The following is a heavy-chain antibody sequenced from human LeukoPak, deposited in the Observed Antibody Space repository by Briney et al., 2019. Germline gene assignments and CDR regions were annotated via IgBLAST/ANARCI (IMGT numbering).Heavy chain of an antibody. D-gene: IGHD7-27*01. J-gene: IGHJ4*02. CDR2: IIPIFGTA. CDR3: ARDRSNWGYDY. V-gene: IGHV1-69*06. CDR1: GGTFSSYA. Sequence: GASVKVSCKASGGTFSSYAISWVRQAPGQGLEWMGGIIPIFGTANYAQKFQGRVTITADKSTSTAYMELSSLRSEDTAVYYCARDRSNWGYDYWGQGTLVTVSS.